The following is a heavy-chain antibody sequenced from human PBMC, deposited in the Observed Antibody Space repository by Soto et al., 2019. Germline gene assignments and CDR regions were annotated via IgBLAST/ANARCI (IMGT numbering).Heavy chain of an antibody. Sequence: QVQLVQSGAEVKKPGSSVKFSCKASGGTFSSYAISWVRQAPGQGLEWMGGIIPIFGTANYAQKFQGRVTIDADESTSTAYMELSSLRSEDTAVYYCVRDRCIEASGSSNWFDLWGQGTLVTVSS. J-gene: IGHJ5*02. D-gene: IGHD6-13*01. CDR1: GGTFSSYA. CDR2: IIPIFGTA. V-gene: IGHV1-69*01. CDR3: VRDRCIEASGSSNWFDL.